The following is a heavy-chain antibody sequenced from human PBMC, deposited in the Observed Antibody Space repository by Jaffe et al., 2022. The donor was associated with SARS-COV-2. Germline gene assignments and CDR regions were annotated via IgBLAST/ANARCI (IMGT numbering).Heavy chain of an antibody. CDR2: INHSGST. D-gene: IGHD3-10*01. V-gene: IGHV4-38-2*02. Sequence: QVQLQESGPGLVKPSETLSLTCTVSGYSMSNAYFWGWIRQPPGKGLEWIGSINHSGSTYFNPSLKSRVTISADTSKNQFSLKLRSVTAADTAVYHCARAGGYYGSGSYNRTGWIDPWGQGTLVTVSS. CDR1: GYSMSNAYF. J-gene: IGHJ5*02. CDR3: ARAGGYYGSGSYNRTGWIDP.